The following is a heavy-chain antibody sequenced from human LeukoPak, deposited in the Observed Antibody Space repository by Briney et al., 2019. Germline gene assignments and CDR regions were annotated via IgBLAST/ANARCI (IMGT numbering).Heavy chain of an antibody. Sequence: SETLSLTCAVYGGSFSGYYWSWIRQPPGKGLEWIGEINHSGSTNYNPSLKSRVTISVDTSKNQFSLKLSSVTAADTAVYYCARGPTDPWGQGTLVTASS. CDR1: GGSFSGYY. D-gene: IGHD1-26*01. V-gene: IGHV4-34*01. J-gene: IGHJ5*02. CDR3: ARGPTDP. CDR2: INHSGST.